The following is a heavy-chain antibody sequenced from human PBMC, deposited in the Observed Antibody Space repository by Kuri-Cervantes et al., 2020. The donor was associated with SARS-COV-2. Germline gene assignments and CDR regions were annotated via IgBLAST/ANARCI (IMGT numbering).Heavy chain of an antibody. V-gene: IGHV4-59*08. J-gene: IGHJ4*02. D-gene: IGHD5-12*01. Sequence: SETLSLTCTVAADSISSYYWSWIRQPPGKGLEWIGYIYYTGSTNYNPSLKSRGTIPLDTSKNQFSLKLSSVAAADTAVYYCARVSIVATDYWGQGTLVTVSS. CDR3: ARVSIVATDY. CDR1: ADSISSYY. CDR2: IYYTGST.